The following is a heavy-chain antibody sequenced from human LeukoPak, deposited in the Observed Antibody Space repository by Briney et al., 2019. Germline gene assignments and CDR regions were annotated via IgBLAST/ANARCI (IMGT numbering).Heavy chain of an antibody. CDR2: ISYDGSNK. Sequence: GGSLRLSCAASGFTFSSYGMHWVRQAPGKGLEWVAFISYDGSNKYYADSVKGRFTISRDNSENTVYLQMKSLRAEDTAVYYCAELGITMIGGVWGKGTTVTISS. CDR3: AELGITMIGGV. J-gene: IGHJ6*04. CDR1: GFTFSSYG. D-gene: IGHD3-10*02. V-gene: IGHV3-30*18.